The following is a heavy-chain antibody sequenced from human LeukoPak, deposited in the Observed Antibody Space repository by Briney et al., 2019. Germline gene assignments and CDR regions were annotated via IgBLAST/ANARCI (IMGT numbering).Heavy chain of an antibody. D-gene: IGHD3-22*01. CDR1: GYTLTELS. CDR3: VSSGYYYLSETYFDY. J-gene: IGHJ4*02. CDR2: FDPEDGET. V-gene: IGHV1-24*01. Sequence: ASVKVSCKVSGYTLTELSMHWVRQAPGKGLEWMGGFDPEDGETIYAQKFQGRVTMTEDTSTDTAYMELNSLRAEDTAVYYCVSSGYYYLSETYFDYWGQGTLVTVSS.